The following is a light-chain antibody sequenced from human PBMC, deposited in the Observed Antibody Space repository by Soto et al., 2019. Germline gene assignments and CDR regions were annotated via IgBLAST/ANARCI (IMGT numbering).Light chain of an antibody. CDR2: GAS. CDR1: QSVSSRS. J-gene: IGKJ1*01. Sequence: EIVLTQSPGTLSLSPGERATLSCRASQSVSSRSLAWYQQKPGQAPRLLISGASSRATGISDRFSGSGSGTDFTLTISRLEPEDFAVYYCHQFDSFPRTFGQGTKVDIK. CDR3: HQFDSFPRT. V-gene: IGKV3-20*01.